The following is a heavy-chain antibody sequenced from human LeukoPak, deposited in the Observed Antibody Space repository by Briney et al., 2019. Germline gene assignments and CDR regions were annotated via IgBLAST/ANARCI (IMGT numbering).Heavy chain of an antibody. D-gene: IGHD2-21*02. CDR3: TRYGDRSNREFDY. Sequence: KPSETLSLTCTLSSRSISSFYWGWIRQPPGKGLEWIASFYYSGNTYYNPSLQSRISISVDTSRSQFSLNLNSVTAADTAVYYCTRYGDRSNREFDYWGQGTLVTVSS. J-gene: IGHJ4*02. V-gene: IGHV4-39*01. CDR1: SRSISSFY. CDR2: FYYSGNT.